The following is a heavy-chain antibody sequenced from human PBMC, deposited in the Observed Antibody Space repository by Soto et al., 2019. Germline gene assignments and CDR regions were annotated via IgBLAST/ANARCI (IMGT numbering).Heavy chain of an antibody. CDR2: IYYSGST. Sequence: PSETLSLTCTVSGGSISSSSYYWGWIRQPPGKGLEWIGYIYYSGSTNYNPSLKSRVTISVDTSKNQFSLKLSSVTAADTAVYYCARVVYSSSWYNWFDPWGQGTLVTVSS. CDR1: GGSISSSSYY. J-gene: IGHJ5*02. V-gene: IGHV4-61*05. CDR3: ARVVYSSSWYNWFDP. D-gene: IGHD6-13*01.